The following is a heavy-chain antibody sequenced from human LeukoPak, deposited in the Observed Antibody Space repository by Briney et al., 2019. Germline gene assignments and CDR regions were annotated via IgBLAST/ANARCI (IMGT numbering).Heavy chain of an antibody. CDR1: GGTFSSYA. CDR2: IIPIFGTA. CDR3: ARETLRRDPYYWDAFDI. J-gene: IGHJ3*02. Sequence: SVKVSCKASGGTFSSYAISWVRQAPGQGLEWMGGIIPIFGTANYAQKFQGRVTITADKSTSTAYMELSSLRSEDTAVYYCARETLRRDPYYWDAFDIWGQGTMVTVSS. D-gene: IGHD3-22*01. V-gene: IGHV1-69*06.